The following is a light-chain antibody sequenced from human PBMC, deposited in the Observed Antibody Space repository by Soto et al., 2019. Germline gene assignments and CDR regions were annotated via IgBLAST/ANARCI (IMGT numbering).Light chain of an antibody. CDR2: EDN. CDR1: SGSIASNY. V-gene: IGLV6-57*01. Sequence: NFMLTQPHSVSESPGKTVIISCTRSSGSIASNYVQWYQQRPGSSPTTVIYEDNQRPSGVPDRLSGSIDSSSNSASLTISGLETEDEADYFCQSYDATNQVFGGGTQLTVL. CDR3: QSYDATNQV. J-gene: IGLJ3*02.